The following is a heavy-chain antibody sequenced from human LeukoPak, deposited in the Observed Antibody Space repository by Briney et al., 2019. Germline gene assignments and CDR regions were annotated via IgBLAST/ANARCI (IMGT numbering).Heavy chain of an antibody. CDR1: GFTFSNAW. CDR3: CTGEDWNYAREDG. D-gene: IGHD1-7*01. V-gene: IGHV3-15*04. CDR2: IVSKIDGGTT. J-gene: IGHJ6*02. Sequence: GGSLRLSCAASGFTFSNAWMSWVRPVPGKGLEWVGQIVSKIDGGTTDYAAPVKGRFTISRDDSKSTLYLQMNSLKIEDTAVYYCCTGEDWNYAREDGGGQRATVIVS.